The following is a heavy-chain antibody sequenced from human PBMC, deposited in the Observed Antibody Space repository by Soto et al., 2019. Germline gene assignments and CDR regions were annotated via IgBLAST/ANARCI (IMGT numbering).Heavy chain of an antibody. CDR1: RFIFNNYG. D-gene: IGHD1-1*01. CDR2: IWHDGSNY. V-gene: IGHV3-33*01. Sequence: QVQLVESGGGVVQPGTSLSLSCAASRFIFNNYGMQWVRQAPGKGLEWVAVIWHDGSNYGYADSVKGRFTVSRDNSKNTLYLQMNSLRAEDTAVYYCARERGNDEAIDYWGQGTLVTVSS. J-gene: IGHJ4*02. CDR3: ARERGNDEAIDY.